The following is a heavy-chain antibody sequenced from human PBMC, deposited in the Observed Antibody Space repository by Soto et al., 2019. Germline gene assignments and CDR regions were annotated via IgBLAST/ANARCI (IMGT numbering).Heavy chain of an antibody. CDR3: ARGGYYDILTGYYTLGYFQH. V-gene: IGHV4-59*01. J-gene: IGHJ1*01. CDR2: IYYSGST. Sequence: SETLSLTCTVSGGSISSYYWSWIRQPPGKGLEWIGYIYYSGSTNYNPSLKSRVTISVDTSKNQFSLKLSSVTAADTAVYYCARGGYYDILTGYYTLGYFQHRGQGTLVTVSS. CDR1: GGSISSYY. D-gene: IGHD3-9*01.